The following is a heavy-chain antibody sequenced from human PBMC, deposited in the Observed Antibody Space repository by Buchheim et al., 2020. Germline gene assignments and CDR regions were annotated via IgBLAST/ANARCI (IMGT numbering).Heavy chain of an antibody. Sequence: EVQLVESGGGLVQPGGSLRRSCAASGFTFSSYWMSWVRQAPGKGLEWVANIKQDGSEKYYVDSVKGRFTISRDNAKNSLYLQMNSLRADDTAVYYCARDWNYDILTGWGRYYYYYMDVWGKGTT. CDR3: ARDWNYDILTGWGRYYYYYMDV. D-gene: IGHD3-9*01. CDR1: GFTFSSYW. CDR2: IKQDGSEK. V-gene: IGHV3-7*01. J-gene: IGHJ6*03.